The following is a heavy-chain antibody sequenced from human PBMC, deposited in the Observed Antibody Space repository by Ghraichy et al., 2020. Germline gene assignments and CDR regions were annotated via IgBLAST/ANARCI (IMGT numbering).Heavy chain of an antibody. D-gene: IGHD6-19*01. CDR3: AREGYSSGWLRG. CDR1: GFTVSSNY. J-gene: IGHJ4*02. Sequence: GGSLRLSCAASGFTVSSNYMSWVRQAPGKGLEWVSVIYSGGSTYYADSVKGRFTISRDTSKNTLYLQMNSRRAEDTAVYYCAREGYSSGWLRGWGQGTLVTVSS. CDR2: IYSGGST. V-gene: IGHV3-66*01.